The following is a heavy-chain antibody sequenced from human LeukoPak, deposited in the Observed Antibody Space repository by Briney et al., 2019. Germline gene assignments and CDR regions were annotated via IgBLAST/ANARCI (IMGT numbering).Heavy chain of an antibody. CDR3: VKDLRSDFMGVLSRYLSY. Sequence: GGSLRLSCSASGFTFSSFAMHWVRQAPGKGLEYVAAISRNGGSTYYADSVKGRFTISRDNSKSALYLQMSSLRAEDTAVYLCVKDLRSDFMGVLSRYLSYWGQGTLVTVSS. CDR1: GFTFSSFA. V-gene: IGHV3-64D*09. D-gene: IGHD2/OR15-2a*01. J-gene: IGHJ4*02. CDR2: ISRNGGST.